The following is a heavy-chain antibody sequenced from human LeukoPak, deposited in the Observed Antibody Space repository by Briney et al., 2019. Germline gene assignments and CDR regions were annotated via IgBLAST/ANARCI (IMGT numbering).Heavy chain of an antibody. CDR2: FSGSGGSA. CDR3: AIGPSTLTTGFEY. Sequence: GGSLRLSCTASGFIFNTYAMNWVRQAPGKGLEWVSAFSGSGGSAYYTDSVKGRFTISRDNSKNTLYLQMNSLRVEDTAVYYCAIGPSTLTTGFEYWGQGTLVTVSS. V-gene: IGHV3-23*01. D-gene: IGHD4-17*01. CDR1: GFIFNTYA. J-gene: IGHJ4*02.